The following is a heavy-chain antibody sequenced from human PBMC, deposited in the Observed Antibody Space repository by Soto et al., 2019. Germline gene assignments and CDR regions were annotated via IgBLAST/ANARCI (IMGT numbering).Heavy chain of an antibody. CDR2: ISYDGSNK. CDR1: GFTFSSYG. Sequence: GGSLRLSCAASGFTFSSYGMHWVRQAPGKGLERVAVISYDGSNKYYADSVKGRFTISRDNSKNTLYLQMNSLRAEDTAVYYCAKDPGIAVTTDYYYYYMEVWGKGTTVTLSS. V-gene: IGHV3-30*18. CDR3: AKDPGIAVTTDYYYYYMEV. J-gene: IGHJ6*03. D-gene: IGHD4-17*01.